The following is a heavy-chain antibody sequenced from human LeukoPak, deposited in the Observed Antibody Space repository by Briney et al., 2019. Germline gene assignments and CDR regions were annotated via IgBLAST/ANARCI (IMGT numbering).Heavy chain of an antibody. J-gene: IGHJ4*02. CDR2: ISSTGSYI. D-gene: IGHD3-9*01. Sequence: GGSLRLSCAASGFTFSSYSMNWVRQAPGKGLEWVSSISSTGSYIFYADSVKGRFTISRDNAKNSLYLQINSLRAEDTAVYYCAREMDDTLTGYGLDYWGQGTLVTVSS. V-gene: IGHV3-21*01. CDR1: GFTFSSYS. CDR3: AREMDDTLTGYGLDY.